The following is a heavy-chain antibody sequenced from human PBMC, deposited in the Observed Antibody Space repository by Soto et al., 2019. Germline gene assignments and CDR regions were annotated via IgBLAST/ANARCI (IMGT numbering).Heavy chain of an antibody. CDR1: GYSFTSYW. CDR3: ARHGLKEDIVVVPAAIYYYYGMDV. D-gene: IGHD2-2*01. V-gene: IGHV5-10-1*01. J-gene: IGHJ6*02. CDR2: IDPSDSYT. Sequence: GESLKISCKGSGYSFTSYWISWVRQMPGKGLEWMGRIDPSDSYTNYSPSFQGHVTISADKSISTAYLQWSSLKASDTDMYYCARHGLKEDIVVVPAAIYYYYGMDVWGQGNTVT.